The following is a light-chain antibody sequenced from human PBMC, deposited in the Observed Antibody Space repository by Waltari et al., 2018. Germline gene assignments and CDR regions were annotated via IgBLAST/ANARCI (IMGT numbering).Light chain of an antibody. CDR1: NIGRKN. Sequence: YQLTQPRSVSVSPGQTARITCGGDNIGRKNVPWYQQKPPQAPVLFISSDSQRPSGIPDRFSGSNLGSVATLTISGVEAGDEADYCCQVWDTTTEQALFGGGTRLTVL. J-gene: IGLJ2*01. CDR2: SDS. V-gene: IGLV3-21*01. CDR3: QVWDTTTEQAL.